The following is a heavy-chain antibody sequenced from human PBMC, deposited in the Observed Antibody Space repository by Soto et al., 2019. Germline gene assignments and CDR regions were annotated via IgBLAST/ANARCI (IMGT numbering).Heavy chain of an antibody. CDR3: ARDRDGYNYCDY. J-gene: IGHJ4*02. CDR1: GFTFTSSA. V-gene: IGHV1-58*01. Sequence: SVKVSCKASGFTFTSSAVQWGRQARGQRLEWIGWIVVGSGNTNYAQKFQGRVTITADESTSTAYMELSSLRSEDTAVYYCARDRDGYNYCDYWGQGTLVTVSS. CDR2: IVVGSGNT. D-gene: IGHD5-12*01.